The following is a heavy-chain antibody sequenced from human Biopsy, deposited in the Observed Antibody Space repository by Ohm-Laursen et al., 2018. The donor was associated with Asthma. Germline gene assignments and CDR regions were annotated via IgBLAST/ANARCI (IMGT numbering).Heavy chain of an antibody. CDR2: INSVFGTT. J-gene: IGHJ4*02. CDR3: ARKAGSCISRTCYSLDF. V-gene: IGHV1-69*13. CDR1: GGTFNTYA. Sequence: GASVKVSCKSLGGTFNTYAIGWVRQAPGQGLEWMGGINSVFGTTTYPQKFQDRVTITADDSTSTVYMELSSLRSEDPAVYYCARKAGSCISRTCYSLDFWGQGTLVTVSS. D-gene: IGHD2-2*01.